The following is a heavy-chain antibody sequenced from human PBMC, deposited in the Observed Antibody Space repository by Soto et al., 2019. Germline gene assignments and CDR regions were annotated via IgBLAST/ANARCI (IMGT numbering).Heavy chain of an antibody. CDR3: AKDPNGDYVGAFDS. D-gene: IGHD4-17*01. V-gene: IGHV3-23*01. CDR1: GFNFRNFP. Sequence: GGSLRLSCAASGFNFRNFPMTWVRQVPGQGLEYVSSITSSGEQTFYADSVKGRFSISRDNSKGILHLQMNSLRAEDTAIYFCAKDPNGDYVGAFDSWGQGSLVTVPQ. J-gene: IGHJ4*02. CDR2: ITSSGEQT.